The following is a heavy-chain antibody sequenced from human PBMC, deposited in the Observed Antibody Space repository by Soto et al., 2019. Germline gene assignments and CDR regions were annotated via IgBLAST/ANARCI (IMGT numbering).Heavy chain of an antibody. CDR2: IYYSGST. CDR1: GGCISSYY. J-gene: IGHJ5*02. CDR3: ARDVRYWFDP. Sequence: PSETLSLTCTVSGGCISSYYWSWIRQPPGKGLEWIGYIYYSGSTNYNPSLKSRVTISVDTSKNQFSLKLSSVAAADTAVYYCARDVRYWFDPWGQGTLVTVSS. V-gene: IGHV4-59*01.